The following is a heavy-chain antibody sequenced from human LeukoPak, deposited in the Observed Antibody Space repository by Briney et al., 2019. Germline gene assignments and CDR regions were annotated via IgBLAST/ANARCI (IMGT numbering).Heavy chain of an antibody. CDR3: AKDLVVVPAAMPGYNWFDP. Sequence: PGGSLRLSCAASGFTFSSYAMSWVRQAPGKGLEWVSAVSGSGDNTYYADSVKGRFTISRDNSKNTLYLQMNSLRAEDTAVYYCAKDLVVVPAAMPGYNWFDPWGQGTLVTVSS. D-gene: IGHD2-2*01. J-gene: IGHJ5*02. CDR2: VSGSGDNT. CDR1: GFTFSSYA. V-gene: IGHV3-23*01.